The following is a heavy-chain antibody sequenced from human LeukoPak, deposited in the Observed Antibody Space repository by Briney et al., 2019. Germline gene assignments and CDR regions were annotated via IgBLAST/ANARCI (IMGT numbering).Heavy chain of an antibody. V-gene: IGHV3-66*04. CDR3: ARHVRIRRDGYSHFDY. CDR1: GFTVSSNY. D-gene: IGHD5-24*01. J-gene: IGHJ4*02. CDR2: IYSGGST. Sequence: GGSLRLSCAASGFTVSSNYMSWVRQAPGKGLEWVSVIYSGGSTYYADSVKGRFTISRDNSKNTLYLQMNSLRAEDTAVYYCARHVRIRRDGYSHFDYWGQGTLVTVSS.